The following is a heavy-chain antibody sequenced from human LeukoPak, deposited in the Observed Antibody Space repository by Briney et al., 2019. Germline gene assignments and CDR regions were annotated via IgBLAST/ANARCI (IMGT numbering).Heavy chain of an antibody. CDR2: ISGSGGST. J-gene: IGHJ4*02. Sequence: PGGSLRLSCAASGFTFSSYAMSWVRQAPGKGLEWVSAISGSGGSTYYADSVKGRFTTSRENSKNTLYLQMNSLRAEDTAVYYCAKGGGLRGGYFDYWGQGTLVTVSS. D-gene: IGHD3-16*01. V-gene: IGHV3-23*01. CDR1: GFTFSSYA. CDR3: AKGGGLRGGYFDY.